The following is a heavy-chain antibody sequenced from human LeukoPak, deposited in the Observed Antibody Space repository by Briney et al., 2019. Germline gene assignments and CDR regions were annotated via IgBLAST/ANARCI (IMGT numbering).Heavy chain of an antibody. CDR3: AKDCGGSCFDY. Sequence: PGGSLRLSCAASGFNFSNYGMHWVRQAPGKGMEWVAVIWFDGSKTYYGDSVKGRFTISRDNSKNTLFLQMHSLRAEDTAVYYCAKDCGGSCFDYWGQGSLVTVSS. CDR1: GFNFSNYG. J-gene: IGHJ4*02. V-gene: IGHV3-33*06. D-gene: IGHD2-15*01. CDR2: IWFDGSKT.